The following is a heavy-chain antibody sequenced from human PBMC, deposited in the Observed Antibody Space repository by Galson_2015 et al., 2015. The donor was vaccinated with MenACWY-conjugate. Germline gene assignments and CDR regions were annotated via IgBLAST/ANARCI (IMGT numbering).Heavy chain of an antibody. CDR1: GFTLSNYC. V-gene: IGHV3-74*01. CDR3: ARRTRSGVYYYFDS. Sequence: SLRLSCAASGFTLSNYCMHWVRQAPGKGLEWVSRINSDGTTTYYADSVKGRFTISRDNAKNTLYLQMNSLRAEDTAVYYCARRTRSGVYYYFDSWGQGTLVTVSS. CDR2: INSDGTTT. D-gene: IGHD5/OR15-5a*01. J-gene: IGHJ4*02.